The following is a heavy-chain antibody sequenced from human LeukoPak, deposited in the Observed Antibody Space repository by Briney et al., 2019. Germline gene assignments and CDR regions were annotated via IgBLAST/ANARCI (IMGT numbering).Heavy chain of an antibody. CDR2: IYYSGST. V-gene: IGHV4-59*08. D-gene: IGHD1-26*01. CDR3: ARIVGARPYNWFDP. J-gene: IGHJ5*02. Sequence: SETLSLTCTVPGGSISSYYWSWIRQPPGKGLEWIGYIYYSGSTNYNPSLKSRVTISVDTSKYQFSLKLSSVTAADTAVYYCARIVGARPYNWFDPWGQGTLVTVSS. CDR1: GGSISSYY.